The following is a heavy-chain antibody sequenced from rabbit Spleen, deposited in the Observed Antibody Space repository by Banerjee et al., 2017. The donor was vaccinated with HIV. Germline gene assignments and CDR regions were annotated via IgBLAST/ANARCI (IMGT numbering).Heavy chain of an antibody. Sequence: EQLVESGGGLVQPEGSLTLTCTASGVSLRGKDVMCWVRQAPGKGLEWIACISIITGNSVYATWAKGRFTISRTSSTTVALQMTSLTAADTATYFCARDLVDVIGWNFYLWGPGTLVTVS. CDR2: ISIITGNS. J-gene: IGHJ4*01. CDR1: GVSLRGKDV. D-gene: IGHD1-1*01. CDR3: ARDLVDVIGWNFYL. V-gene: IGHV1S45*01.